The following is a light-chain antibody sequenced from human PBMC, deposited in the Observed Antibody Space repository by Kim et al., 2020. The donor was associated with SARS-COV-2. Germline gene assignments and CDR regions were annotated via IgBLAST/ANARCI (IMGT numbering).Light chain of an antibody. Sequence: QHSTLTCTGNNDKVGRQGAAWLQQHQGHPPKVRSDRNNNRRSGISERFSASRSGNTASLIITGLQSEDEADYYCSAWDISLNAVVFGGGTQLTVL. J-gene: IGLJ3*02. V-gene: IGLV10-54*01. CDR1: NDKVGRQG. CDR2: RNN. CDR3: SAWDISLNAVV.